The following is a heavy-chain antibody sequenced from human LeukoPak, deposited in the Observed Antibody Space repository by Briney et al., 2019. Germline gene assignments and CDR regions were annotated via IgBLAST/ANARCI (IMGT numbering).Heavy chain of an antibody. D-gene: IGHD2-15*01. CDR2: IIPILGIA. CDR1: GYTFTGYY. CDR3: VGVVVAANYYFGY. V-gene: IGHV1-69*04. J-gene: IGHJ4*02. Sequence: ASVKVSCKASGYTFTGYYIHWVRQAPGQGLEWMGRIIPILGIANYAQKFQGRVTITADKSTSTAYMELSSLRSEDTAVYYCVGVVVAANYYFGYWGQGTLVTVSS.